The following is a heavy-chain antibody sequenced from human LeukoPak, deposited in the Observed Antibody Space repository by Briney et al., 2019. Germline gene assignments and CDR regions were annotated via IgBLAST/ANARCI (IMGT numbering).Heavy chain of an antibody. Sequence: GGSLRLSCAASGFTFSSYAMHWVRQAPGKGLEWVAVISYDGSNKYYADSVKGRFTISRDNSKNTLYLQMNSLRAEDTAVYYCAKDKSGAPSYGVAFDIWGQGTMVTVSS. D-gene: IGHD4-17*01. CDR1: GFTFSSYA. CDR2: ISYDGSNK. J-gene: IGHJ3*02. V-gene: IGHV3-30-3*01. CDR3: AKDKSGAPSYGVAFDI.